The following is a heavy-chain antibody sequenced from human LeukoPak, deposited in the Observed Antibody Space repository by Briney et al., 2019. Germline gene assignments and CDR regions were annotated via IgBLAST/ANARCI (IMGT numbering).Heavy chain of an antibody. Sequence: GGSLRLSCAASGFTFSSYSMNWVRQAPGKGLEWVSHITASGTAMFYADSVKGRFTISRDNAKNSLYLQMNSLRAEDTAVYYCARPQGSGSYYFDYWGQGTLVTVSS. V-gene: IGHV3-48*01. J-gene: IGHJ4*02. CDR1: GFTFSSYS. CDR2: ITASGTAM. D-gene: IGHD3-10*01. CDR3: ARPQGSGSYYFDY.